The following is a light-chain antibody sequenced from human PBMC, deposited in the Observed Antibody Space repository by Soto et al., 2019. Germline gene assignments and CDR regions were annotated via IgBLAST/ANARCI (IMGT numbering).Light chain of an antibody. J-gene: IGKJ4*01. CDR3: QQVNSYPLT. V-gene: IGKV1-8*01. Sequence: IRMTQSPSSFSASTGDRVTITCRASQGISSYLAWYQQKPGKAPKLLIYTATVLQGGVPSRFSGTGSGTEFILTISSLQPEDFATYYCQQVNSYPLTFGGGTKVDI. CDR1: QGISSY. CDR2: TAT.